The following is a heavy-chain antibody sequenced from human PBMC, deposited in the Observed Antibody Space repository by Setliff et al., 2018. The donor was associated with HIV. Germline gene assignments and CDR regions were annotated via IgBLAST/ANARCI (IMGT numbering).Heavy chain of an antibody. D-gene: IGHD2-2*02. V-gene: IGHV3-48*03. CDR2: ISSSGSSI. CDR3: AREVTRYSQDYALDI. Sequence: PGGSLRLSCAASGFTFSSYEMNWVRQAPGKGLEWVSYISSSGSSIYYADSVKGRFTISRDNAKNTLYLQMNSLRAEDTAIYYCAREVTRYSQDYALDIWGQGTMVTVSS. CDR1: GFTFSSYE. J-gene: IGHJ3*02.